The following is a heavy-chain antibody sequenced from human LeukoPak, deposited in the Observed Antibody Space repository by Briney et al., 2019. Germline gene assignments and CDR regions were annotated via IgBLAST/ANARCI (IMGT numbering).Heavy chain of an antibody. CDR2: IWYDGSNK. D-gene: IGHD2-2*01. Sequence: GGSLRLSCAASGFTFSSYGMHWVRQAPGKGLEWVAVIWYDGSNKYYADSMKGRFTISRDNSENTLYLQMNSLRAEDTAVYYCAKVVGSFDYWGQGTLVTVSS. CDR3: AKVVGSFDY. CDR1: GFTFSSYG. V-gene: IGHV3-33*06. J-gene: IGHJ4*02.